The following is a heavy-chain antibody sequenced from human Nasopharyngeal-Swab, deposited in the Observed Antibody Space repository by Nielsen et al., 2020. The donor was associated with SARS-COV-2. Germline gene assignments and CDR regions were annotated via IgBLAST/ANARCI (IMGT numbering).Heavy chain of an antibody. V-gene: IGHV4-34*01. J-gene: IGHJ6*03. Sequence: GSLRLSCVAYGGSFSSYYWGWIRQPPGKGLEGIAEINQSGSTNYNPSLRSRVTISVDTSKNQFSLRLTSVTAADTAVYYCARGLSGIVPSPFLGLGPYYSYYYMDVWGKGTTVTVSS. CDR1: GGSFSSYY. CDR3: ARGLSGIVPSPFLGLGPYYSYYYMDV. CDR2: INQSGST. D-gene: IGHD2-8*01.